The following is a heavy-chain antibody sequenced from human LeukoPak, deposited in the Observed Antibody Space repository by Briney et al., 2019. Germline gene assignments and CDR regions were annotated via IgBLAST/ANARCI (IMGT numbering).Heavy chain of an antibody. Sequence: PSETLSLTCTVSGGSISSYYWSWIRQPAGKGLEWIGRIYTSGSTNYNPSLTSRVTMSVDTSKNQFSLKLSSVTAADTAVYYCARGGGRWLQFWGSSYFDYWGQGTLVTVSS. CDR1: GGSISSYY. CDR2: IYTSGST. J-gene: IGHJ4*02. CDR3: ARGGGRWLQFWGSSYFDY. D-gene: IGHD5-24*01. V-gene: IGHV4-4*07.